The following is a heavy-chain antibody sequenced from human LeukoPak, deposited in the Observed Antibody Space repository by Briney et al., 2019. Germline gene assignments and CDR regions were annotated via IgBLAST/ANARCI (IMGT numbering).Heavy chain of an antibody. V-gene: IGHV4-39*07. CDR3: ARVLGPTFFDY. Sequence: SEALSLTCTVSGGSISSSSYYWGWIRQPAGKGLEWIGSIYYSGSTYYNPSLKSRVTISVDTSKNQFSLKLNSLTAADTAVYHCARVLGPTFFDYWGQGTLVTVSS. J-gene: IGHJ4*02. CDR1: GGSISSSSYY. CDR2: IYYSGST.